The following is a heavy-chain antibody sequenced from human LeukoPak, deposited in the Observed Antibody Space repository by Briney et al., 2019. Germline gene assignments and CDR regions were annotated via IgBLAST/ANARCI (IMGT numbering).Heavy chain of an antibody. D-gene: IGHD3-22*01. J-gene: IGHJ4*02. CDR3: ARTLDFYDSSGPLDY. V-gene: IGHV5-51*01. CDR2: IHPSDSDT. Sequence: GESLKISCKTSGYTFTNSWIGWVRQMPGKGLEWMGIIHPSDSDTKYSPSFQGQVTISLDKSISTPYLQWSSLKASDTAVYYCARTLDFYDSSGPLDYWGQGTLVTVS. CDR1: GYTFTNSW.